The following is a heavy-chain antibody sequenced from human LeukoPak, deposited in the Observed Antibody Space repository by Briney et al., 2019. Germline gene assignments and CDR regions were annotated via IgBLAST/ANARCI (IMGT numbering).Heavy chain of an antibody. V-gene: IGHV3-43*02. Sequence: PGGSLRLSCEASGFTFDAYAMHWVRQAPGKGLEWVSLINKDGSATYYADSVKGRFTISRDNRKNSLYLQMNSLRSEDTALYYCATWAFYHSLDVWGQGTTVTVSS. J-gene: IGHJ6*02. CDR1: GFTFDAYA. CDR3: ATWAFYHSLDV. D-gene: IGHD1-26*01. CDR2: INKDGSAT.